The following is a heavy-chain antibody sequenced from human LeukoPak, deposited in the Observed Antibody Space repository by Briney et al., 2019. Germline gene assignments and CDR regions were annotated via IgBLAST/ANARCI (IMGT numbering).Heavy chain of an antibody. V-gene: IGHV4-4*07. CDR1: GGSISSYY. D-gene: IGHD2-15*01. CDR3: ARLYCSGGSCYPGYYYYGMDV. CDR2: IYTSGST. J-gene: IGHJ6*02. Sequence: SETLSLTCTVSGGSISSYYWSWIRQPAGKGLEWIGRIYTSGSTNYNPSLKSRVTMSVDTSKNQFSLKLSSVTAADTAVYYCARLYCSGGSCYPGYYYYGMDVWGQGTTVTVSS.